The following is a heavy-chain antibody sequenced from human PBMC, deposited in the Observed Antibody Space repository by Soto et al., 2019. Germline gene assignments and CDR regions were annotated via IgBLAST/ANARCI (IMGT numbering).Heavy chain of an antibody. V-gene: IGHV4-34*01. Sequence: SETLSLTCAVYGGSFSGYYWSWIRQPPGKGLEWIGEINHSGSTNYNPSLKSRVTISVDTSKNQFSLKLSSVTAADTAVYYCARLVAAHYYYYYYMDVWGKGTTVTVSS. D-gene: IGHD6-6*01. CDR2: INHSGST. J-gene: IGHJ6*03. CDR3: ARLVAAHYYYYYYMDV. CDR1: GGSFSGYY.